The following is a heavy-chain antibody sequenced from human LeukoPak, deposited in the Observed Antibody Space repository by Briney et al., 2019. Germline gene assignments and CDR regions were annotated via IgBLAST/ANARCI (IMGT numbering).Heavy chain of an antibody. D-gene: IGHD2-15*01. CDR1: GFTVSSNY. Sequence: GGSLRLSCAASGFTVSSNYISWVRQAPTKGLEWLSIIYSAGSTYYADSVRGRFTISRDSSKNTVCLQMNSLRAEDTAVYYCASGGMGARKFYSDPFHYWGQGTLVTVSS. J-gene: IGHJ4*02. CDR3: ASGGMGARKFYSDPFHY. CDR2: IYSAGST. V-gene: IGHV3-53*01.